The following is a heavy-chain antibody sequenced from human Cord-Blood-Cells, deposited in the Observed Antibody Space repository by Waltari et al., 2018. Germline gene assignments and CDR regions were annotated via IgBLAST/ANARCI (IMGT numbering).Heavy chain of an antibody. D-gene: IGHD5-12*01. V-gene: IGHV1-46*01. CDR2: NNPSGGST. Sequence: QVRLVQSGAEVKKPGASVKVSCKASGYTFTSYYMHWVRQAPGQGLEWMGINNPSGGSTSYAQNFQGRDTMTRDTSTSTVYMELSSLRSEDTAVYYCARSRDGYNMDYWGQGTLVTVSS. CDR1: GYTFTSYY. CDR3: ARSRDGYNMDY. J-gene: IGHJ4*02.